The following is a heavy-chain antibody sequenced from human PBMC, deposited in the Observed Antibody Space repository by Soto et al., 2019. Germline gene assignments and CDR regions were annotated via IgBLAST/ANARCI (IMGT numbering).Heavy chain of an antibody. CDR3: AKSRSWYHYSYGMDV. Sequence: GGSLRLSCAASGFTFSSYGMHWVRQAPGKGLEWVAVISYDGSNKYYADSVKGRFTISRDNSKNTLYLQMNSLRGEDTAVYYRAKSRSWYHYSYGMDVWGQGPTVTVSS. CDR2: ISYDGSNK. D-gene: IGHD6-13*01. CDR1: GFTFSSYG. V-gene: IGHV3-30*18. J-gene: IGHJ6*02.